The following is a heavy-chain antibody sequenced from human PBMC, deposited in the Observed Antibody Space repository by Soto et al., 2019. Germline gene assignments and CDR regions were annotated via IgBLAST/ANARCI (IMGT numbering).Heavy chain of an antibody. CDR1: GFTFSSYA. Sequence: GGSLRLSCAASGFTFSSYAMHWVRQAPGKGLEWVTVISYDGNNKYYADSVEGRFTISRDNSKNTLYLQMNSLRTEDTGVYYCATAQQPTVTSPHADPWGQGTLVTVSS. CDR3: ATAQQPTVTSPHADP. D-gene: IGHD4-17*01. V-gene: IGHV3-30-3*01. J-gene: IGHJ5*02. CDR2: ISYDGNNK.